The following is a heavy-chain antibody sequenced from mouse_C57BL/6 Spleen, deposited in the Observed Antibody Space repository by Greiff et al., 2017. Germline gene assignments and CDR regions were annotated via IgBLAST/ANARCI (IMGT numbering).Heavy chain of an antibody. CDR2: IDPSDSYT. V-gene: IGHV1-50*01. CDR3: ARNAAEIDY. Sequence: QVQLQQPGAELVKPGASVKLSCKASGYTFTSYWMQWVKQRPGQGLEWIGEIDPSDSYTNYNQKFKGKATLTVDTSSSTAYMQLSSLTSEDSAVYYCARNAAEIDYWGQGTTLTVSS. CDR1: GYTFTSYW. J-gene: IGHJ2*01.